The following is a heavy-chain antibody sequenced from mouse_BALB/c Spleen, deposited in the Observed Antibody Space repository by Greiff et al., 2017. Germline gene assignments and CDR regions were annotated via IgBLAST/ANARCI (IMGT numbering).Heavy chain of an antibody. D-gene: IGHD1-1*01. CDR1: GFTFSSYA. Sequence: EVQLVESGGGLVKPGGSLKLSCAASGFTFSSYAMSWVRQTPEKRLEWVASISSGGSTYYPDSVKGRFTISRDNARNILYLQMSSLRSEDTAMYYCAGGVTTVVAGVNAMDYWGQGTSVTVSS. V-gene: IGHV5-6-5*01. J-gene: IGHJ4*01. CDR3: AGGVTTVVAGVNAMDY. CDR2: ISSGGST.